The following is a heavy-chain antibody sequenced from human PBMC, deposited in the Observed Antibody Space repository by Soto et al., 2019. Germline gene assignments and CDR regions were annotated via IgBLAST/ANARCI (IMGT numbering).Heavy chain of an antibody. CDR2: ISGSGGST. D-gene: IGHD3-10*01. V-gene: IGHV3-23*01. CDR1: GFTFSSYA. J-gene: IGHJ6*03. CDR3: AKVNSPWFGELLSNYYYYYMDV. Sequence: PGGSLRLSCAASGFTFSSYAMSWVRQAPGKGLEWVSAISGSGGSTYYADSVKGRFTISRDNSKNTLYLQMNSLRAEDTAVYYCAKVNSPWFGELLSNYYYYYMDVWGKGTTVTVSS.